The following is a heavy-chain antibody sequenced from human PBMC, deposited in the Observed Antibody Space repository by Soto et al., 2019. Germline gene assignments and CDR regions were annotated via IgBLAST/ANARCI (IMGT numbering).Heavy chain of an antibody. CDR2: ITPMFGTP. V-gene: IGHV1-69*01. Sequence: QVQLVQSGAEVKKPGSSVKVSCKASGGTFSRYTITWVRQAPGQGLEWMGGITPMFGTPNYAQKFQGRVTITADESTSTADMELSSLRSEDTAMYYCARYGTLYYSSAYYYLYWCEGTLVTVSS. CDR3: ARYGTLYYSSAYYYLY. J-gene: IGHJ4*02. CDR1: GGTFSRYT. D-gene: IGHD3-22*01.